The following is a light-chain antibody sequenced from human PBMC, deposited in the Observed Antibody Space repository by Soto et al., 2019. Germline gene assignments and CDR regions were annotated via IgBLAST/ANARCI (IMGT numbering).Light chain of an antibody. CDR3: QQYNSYRYT. J-gene: IGKJ2*01. V-gene: IGKV1-5*01. CDR2: DAS. CDR1: QSINNW. Sequence: DSQMTQSPPTLSASVGDSVTITCRASQSINNWLAWYQQKPGKAPKVLIYDASNLESGVPSRFSGSGSGTEFTLTISSLQPDDFATYYFQQYNSYRYTFGQGTKLEIK.